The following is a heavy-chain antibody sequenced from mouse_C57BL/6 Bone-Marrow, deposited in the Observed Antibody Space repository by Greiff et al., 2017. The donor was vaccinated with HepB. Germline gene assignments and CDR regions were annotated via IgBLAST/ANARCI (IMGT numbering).Heavy chain of an antibody. Sequence: DVMLVESGGGLVQPGGSLKLSCAASGFTFSDYYMYWVRQTPEKRLEWVAYISNGGGSTYYPDTVKGRFTISRDNAKNTLYLQMSRLKSEDTAMYYCAREGGIYDGYPYAMDYWGQGTSVTVSS. CDR3: AREGGIYDGYPYAMDY. J-gene: IGHJ4*01. CDR2: ISNGGGST. CDR1: GFTFSDYY. V-gene: IGHV5-12*01. D-gene: IGHD2-3*01.